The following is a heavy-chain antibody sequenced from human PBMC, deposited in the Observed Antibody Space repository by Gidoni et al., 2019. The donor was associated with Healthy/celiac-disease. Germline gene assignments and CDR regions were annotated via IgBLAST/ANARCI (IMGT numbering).Heavy chain of an antibody. D-gene: IGHD2-15*01. CDR3: ATGYCSGGSCYSHY. Sequence: QVQLVQSGAEVKKPGSSVKVSCKASGGPFSSYAISWVRQAPGQGLEWMGGIIPIFGTANYAQKFQGRVTITADESTSTAYMELSSLRSEDTAVYYCATGYCSGGSCYSHYWGQGTLVTVSS. CDR2: IIPIFGTA. CDR1: GGPFSSYA. J-gene: IGHJ4*02. V-gene: IGHV1-69*01.